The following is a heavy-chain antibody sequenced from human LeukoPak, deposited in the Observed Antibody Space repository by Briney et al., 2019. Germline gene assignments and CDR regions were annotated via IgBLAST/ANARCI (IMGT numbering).Heavy chain of an antibody. J-gene: IGHJ6*03. CDR1: GFTFSSYG. V-gene: IGHV3-23*01. CDR2: ISGSGGST. Sequence: GGSLRLSCAASGFTFSSYGMSWVRQAPGKGLEWVSAISGSGGSTYYADSVKGRFTISRDNSKNTLYLQMNNLRIEDTALYYCAKTSLSDPSGHYYYMDVWGKGTTVTVSS. CDR3: AKTSLSDPSGHYYYMDV. D-gene: IGHD3-3*01.